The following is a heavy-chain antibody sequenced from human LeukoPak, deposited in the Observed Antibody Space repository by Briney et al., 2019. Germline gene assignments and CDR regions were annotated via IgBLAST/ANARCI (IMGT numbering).Heavy chain of an antibody. CDR2: IYSSGST. V-gene: IGHV4-39*02. Sequence: SETLSLTCTVTGGSISSTSYYWSWIRHPPGKGLEWIGSIYSSGSTYYSPSLKSRVTISEDTSKAHFSLKLSSVTAADTAVYYCGRAPDYWGQGTLVTVSS. CDR3: GRAPDY. CDR1: GGSISSTSYY. J-gene: IGHJ4*02.